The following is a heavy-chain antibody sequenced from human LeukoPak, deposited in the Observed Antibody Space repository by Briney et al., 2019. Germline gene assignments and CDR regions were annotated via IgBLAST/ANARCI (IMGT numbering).Heavy chain of an antibody. D-gene: IGHD3-3*01. CDR1: GFTFSSYW. CDR3: AKDHHPYYDFWSGYSPSLYFDY. V-gene: IGHV3-23*01. Sequence: PGGSLRLSCAASGFTFSSYWMSWVRQAPGKGLEWVSAISGSGGSTYYADSVKGRFTISRDNSKNTLYLQMNSLRAEDTAVYYCAKDHHPYYDFWSGYSPSLYFDYWGQGTLVTVSS. J-gene: IGHJ4*02. CDR2: ISGSGGST.